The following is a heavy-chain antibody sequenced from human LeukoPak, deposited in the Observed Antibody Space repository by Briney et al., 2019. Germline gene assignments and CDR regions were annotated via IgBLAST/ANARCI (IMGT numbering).Heavy chain of an antibody. CDR1: GGSTSSYY. Sequence: SETLSLTCTVSGGSTSSYYWSWIRQPAGKGLEWIGRIYTSGSTNYNPSLKSRVTMSVDTSKNQFSLKLSSVTAADTAVYYCARDFEPTGYYYMDVWGKGTTVTISS. CDR3: ARDFEPTGYYYMDV. J-gene: IGHJ6*03. CDR2: IYTSGST. V-gene: IGHV4-4*07. D-gene: IGHD3-9*01.